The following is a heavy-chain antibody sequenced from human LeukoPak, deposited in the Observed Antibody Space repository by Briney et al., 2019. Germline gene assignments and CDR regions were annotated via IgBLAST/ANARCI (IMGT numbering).Heavy chain of an antibody. V-gene: IGHV3-7*01. Sequence: GGSLRLSCAASGFTFSSYWMSWVRQAPGKGRKWVANIKQDESEKYYVDSVEGRFTISRENAKNSLFLQMSSLRADDTAVYYCGRELDGSVDYWGQGTLVTVSS. J-gene: IGHJ4*02. CDR2: IKQDESEK. CDR1: GFTFSSYW. CDR3: GRELDGSVDY. D-gene: IGHD3-10*01.